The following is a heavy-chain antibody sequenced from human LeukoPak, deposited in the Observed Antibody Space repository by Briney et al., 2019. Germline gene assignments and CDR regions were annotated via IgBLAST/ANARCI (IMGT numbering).Heavy chain of an antibody. CDR3: ARWGRKLELHGGY. J-gene: IGHJ4*02. V-gene: IGHV3-21*01. CDR2: ISSSSSYI. Sequence: SGGSLRLSCAASGFTFSSYSMNWVRQAPGKGLEWASSISSSSSYIYYADSVKGRFTISRDNAKNSLYLQMNSLRAKDTAVYYCARWGRKLELHGGYWGQGTLVTVSS. D-gene: IGHD1-7*01. CDR1: GFTFSSYS.